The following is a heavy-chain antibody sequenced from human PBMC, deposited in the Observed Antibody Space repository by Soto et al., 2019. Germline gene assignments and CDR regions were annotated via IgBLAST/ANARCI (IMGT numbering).Heavy chain of an antibody. CDR3: ARAAYYDSSSYFYLIFDY. Sequence: SETLSLTCAVSGGSISSSNWWSWVRQPPGKGLEWIGEIYHSGSTNYNPSLKSRVTISVDKSKNQFSLKLSSVTAADTAVYYCARAAYYDSSSYFYLIFDYWGQGTLVTVSS. CDR2: IYHSGST. D-gene: IGHD3-22*01. CDR1: GGSISSSNW. V-gene: IGHV4-4*02. J-gene: IGHJ4*02.